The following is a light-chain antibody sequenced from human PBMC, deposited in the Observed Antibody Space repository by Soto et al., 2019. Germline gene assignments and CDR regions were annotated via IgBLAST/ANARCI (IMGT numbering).Light chain of an antibody. Sequence: QSALTQPASVSGSPGQSITISCTGTSSDVGGYKYVSWYQQHPDKVPKLMIYEVSNRPSGVSNRFSGSKSGNTASLTISGLQAEDEADYYCSSYTSSNTVVFGGGTKLTV. CDR3: SSYTSSNTVV. V-gene: IGLV2-14*01. CDR2: EVS. CDR1: SSDVGGYKY. J-gene: IGLJ2*01.